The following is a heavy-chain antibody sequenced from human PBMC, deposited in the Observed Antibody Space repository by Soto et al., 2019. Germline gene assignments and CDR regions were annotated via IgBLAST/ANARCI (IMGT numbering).Heavy chain of an antibody. Sequence: GGSLRLSCAASGFTFSSYGMHWVRQAPGKGLEWVAVISYDGSNKYYADSVKGRFTISRDNSKNTLYLQMNSLRAEDTAVYYCAKDLGGNYYGSGSYLNYWGQGTLVTVSS. CDR3: AKDLGGNYYGSGSYLNY. D-gene: IGHD3-10*01. CDR1: GFTFSSYG. V-gene: IGHV3-30*18. CDR2: ISYDGSNK. J-gene: IGHJ4*02.